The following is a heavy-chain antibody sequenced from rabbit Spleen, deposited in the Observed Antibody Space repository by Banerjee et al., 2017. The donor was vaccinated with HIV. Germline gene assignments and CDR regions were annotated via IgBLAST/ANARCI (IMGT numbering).Heavy chain of an antibody. CDR3: ARGPYVGYGYLVYFNL. CDR2: IAGSSSGFT. J-gene: IGHJ4*01. D-gene: IGHD6-1*01. CDR1: GFSFSSSDY. Sequence: QSLEESGGGLVQPEGSLALTCKASGFSFSSSDYICWVRQAPGKGLEWISCIAGSSSGFTYSATWAKGRFTISKTSSTTVTLQMTSLTAADTATYFCARGPYVGYGYLVYFNLWGPGTLVTVS. V-gene: IGHV1S40*01.